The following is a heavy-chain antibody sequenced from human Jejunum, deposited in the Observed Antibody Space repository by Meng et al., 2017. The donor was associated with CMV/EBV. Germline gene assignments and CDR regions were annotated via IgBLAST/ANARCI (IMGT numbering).Heavy chain of an antibody. J-gene: IGHJ4*02. CDR2: IHDTGST. CDR1: GVSTCSGDQY. CDR3: ARGSIFVSFDS. D-gene: IGHD3-3*01. V-gene: IGHV4-30-4*08. Sequence: QVRLPESAPSLVNPSNARSPTCSAPGVSTCSGDQYWSWIRPPPRKALDWIGYIHDTGSTYYSPSLKCPVDLSLGTSRNHFSLTPSSVTAEDTAVYFCARGSIFVSFDSWGQGTLVTVSS.